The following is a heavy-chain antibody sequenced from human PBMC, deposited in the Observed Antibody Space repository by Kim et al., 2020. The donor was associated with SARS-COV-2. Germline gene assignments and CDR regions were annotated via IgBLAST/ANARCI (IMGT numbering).Heavy chain of an antibody. Sequence: SQTLSLTCAVYGGSFSGYYWSWIRQPPGKGLEWIGEINHSGSTNYNPSLKSRVTISVDTSKNQFSLKLSSVTAADTAVYYCARVRLTRNWFDPWGQGTLVTVSS. V-gene: IGHV4-34*01. D-gene: IGHD2-21*02. CDR3: ARVRLTRNWFDP. CDR1: GGSFSGYY. J-gene: IGHJ5*02. CDR2: INHSGST.